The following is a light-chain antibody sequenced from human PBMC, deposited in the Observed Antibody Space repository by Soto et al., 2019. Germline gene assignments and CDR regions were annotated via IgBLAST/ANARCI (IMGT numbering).Light chain of an antibody. CDR3: AAWYDSLNGWV. CDR2: TNN. Sequence: QAVVTQPPSASGTPGQRVTISCSGSSSNIGSNTVSWYQQLPGTAPKLLIYTNNHRPSGVPDRFSGSRSGTSASLAIIGRQSEDEAAYYYAAWYDSLNGWVFGGGTKLTVL. V-gene: IGLV1-44*01. CDR1: SSNIGSNT. J-gene: IGLJ3*02.